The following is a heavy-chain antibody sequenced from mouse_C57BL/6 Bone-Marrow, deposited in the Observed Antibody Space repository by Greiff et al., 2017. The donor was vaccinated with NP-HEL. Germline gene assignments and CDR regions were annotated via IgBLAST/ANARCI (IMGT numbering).Heavy chain of an antibody. J-gene: IGHJ3*01. CDR2: INPSNGGT. CDR3: ARDNYYGNYSFAY. Sequence: QVQLQQPGPELVKPGASVKLSCKASGYTFTSYWMHWVKQRPGKGLEWIGNINPSNGGTNYNEKFKSKATLTVDKSSSTAYMQLSSLTSEDSAVYYCARDNYYGNYSFAYWGQGTLVTGSA. V-gene: IGHV1-53*01. D-gene: IGHD2-1*01. CDR1: GYTFTSYW.